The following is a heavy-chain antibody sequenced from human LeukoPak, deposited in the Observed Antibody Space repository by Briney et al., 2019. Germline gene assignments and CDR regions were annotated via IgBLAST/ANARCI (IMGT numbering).Heavy chain of an antibody. J-gene: IGHJ4*02. CDR2: IYSGGST. D-gene: IGHD3-10*01. Sequence: GRSLRLSCAASGFTFDDYAMNWVRQAPGKGLEWVSVIYSGGSTYYADSVQGRFTISRDNSKNTLYLQMNSLRAEDTAVYYCVGAPFGHNFDYWGQGTLVTVSS. CDR1: GFTFDDYA. V-gene: IGHV3-66*01. CDR3: VGAPFGHNFDY.